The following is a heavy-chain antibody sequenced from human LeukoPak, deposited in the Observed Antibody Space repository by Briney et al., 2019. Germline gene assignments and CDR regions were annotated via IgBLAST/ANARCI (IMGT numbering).Heavy chain of an antibody. V-gene: IGHV4-39*07. Sequence: SETLSLTCTVSGGSISSSSYYWGWIRQPPGKGLEWLGSIYYSGSTYYNPSLKSRVTISVDTSKNQFSLKLSSVTAADTAVYYCARAGSSGYHYDPILDYWGQGTLVTVSS. J-gene: IGHJ4*02. D-gene: IGHD3-22*01. CDR3: ARAGSSGYHYDPILDY. CDR2: IYYSGST. CDR1: GGSISSSSYY.